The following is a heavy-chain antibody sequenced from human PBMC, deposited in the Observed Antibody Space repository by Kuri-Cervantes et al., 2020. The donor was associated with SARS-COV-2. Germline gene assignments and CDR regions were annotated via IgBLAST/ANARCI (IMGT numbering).Heavy chain of an antibody. CDR3: ARVRDIVLMVYAIRGWFDP. Sequence: SQTLSLTCAVSGVSISSVGYSWSWIRQPPGKGLELIGYIYHRGSTYYNPSVKRRVTISVDRSKNKFSQKLSSVTVADTAVYYCARVRDIVLMVYAIRGWFDPWGQGTLVTVSS. CDR2: IYHRGST. D-gene: IGHD2-8*01. V-gene: IGHV4-30-2*01. J-gene: IGHJ5*02. CDR1: GVSISSVGYS.